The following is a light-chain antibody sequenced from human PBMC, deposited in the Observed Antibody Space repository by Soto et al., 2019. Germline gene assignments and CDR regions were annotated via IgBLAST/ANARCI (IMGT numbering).Light chain of an antibody. J-gene: IGKJ5*01. CDR1: QSVYSNY. V-gene: IGKV3-20*01. Sequence: VVLTQSPGTLSLSPGERATLSRRASQSVYSNYLAWYQQKPGQAPRLLIYDASSRAAGIPDRFSGSGSGTGFTLTISRLEPEDFAVYYCQQYGKSPPITFGQGTRLEIK. CDR2: DAS. CDR3: QQYGKSPPIT.